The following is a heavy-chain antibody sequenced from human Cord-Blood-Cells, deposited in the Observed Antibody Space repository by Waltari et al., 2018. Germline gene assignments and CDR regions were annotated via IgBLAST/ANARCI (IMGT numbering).Heavy chain of an antibody. Sequence: QVQLVQSGAEVKKPGASVKVSCKASGYTLTGYYMHGVGQAPGQGLEGRGWINPNSGGTNYAQKFQGRVTMTRDTSISTAYMELSRLRSDDTAVYYCARERGGDWGPHDAFDIWGQGTMVTVSS. J-gene: IGHJ3*02. V-gene: IGHV1-2*02. D-gene: IGHD7-27*01. CDR1: GYTLTGYY. CDR3: ARERGGDWGPHDAFDI. CDR2: INPNSGGT.